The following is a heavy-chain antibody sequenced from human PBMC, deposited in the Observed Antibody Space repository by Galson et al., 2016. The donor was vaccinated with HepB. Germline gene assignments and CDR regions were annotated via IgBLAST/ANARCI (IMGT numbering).Heavy chain of an antibody. CDR2: ISDSGGRT. J-gene: IGHJ5*02. V-gene: IGHV3-23*01. CDR3: AKEDVKGYTSPLADH. D-gene: IGHD1-1*01. CDR1: GFTFSSYA. Sequence: SLRLSCAASGFTFSSYAMSWVRQAPGKGLEWVSAISDSGGRTYYAGSVKGRFTISRDNSKNTVYLQMDSLRAEDTAVYYCAKEDVKGYTSPLADHWGQGTLVTVPS.